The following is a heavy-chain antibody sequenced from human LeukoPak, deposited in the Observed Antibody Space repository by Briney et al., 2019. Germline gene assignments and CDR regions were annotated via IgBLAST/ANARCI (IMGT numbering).Heavy chain of an antibody. CDR1: GFTFSSYV. D-gene: IGHD5-18*01. Sequence: AGGSLRLSCAASGFTFSSYVMNWVRQAPGKGLEWVSYISSSGSTIYYADSVKGRFTISRDNAKNSLYLQMNSLRAEDTAVYYCARDSFLMDTAMACPFDYWGQGTLVTVSS. V-gene: IGHV3-48*03. CDR3: ARDSFLMDTAMACPFDY. CDR2: ISSSGSTI. J-gene: IGHJ4*02.